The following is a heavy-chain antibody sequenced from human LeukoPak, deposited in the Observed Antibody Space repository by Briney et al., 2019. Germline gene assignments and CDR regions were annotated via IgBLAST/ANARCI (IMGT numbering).Heavy chain of an antibody. CDR2: ISGSGGST. Sequence: TGGSLRLSCAASGLTFSSNAMSWVRQAPGKGLEWVSGISGSGGSTYYADSVKGRFTISRDNSKNTLYLQMNNLRAEDTAVYYCAKRSNGWYWDYWGQGTLVTVSS. CDR1: GLTFSSNA. CDR3: AKRSNGWYWDY. J-gene: IGHJ4*02. D-gene: IGHD6-19*01. V-gene: IGHV3-23*01.